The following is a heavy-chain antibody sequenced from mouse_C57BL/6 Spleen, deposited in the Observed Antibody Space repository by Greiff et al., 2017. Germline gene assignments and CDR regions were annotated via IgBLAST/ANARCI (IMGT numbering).Heavy chain of an antibody. J-gene: IGHJ1*03. CDR2: INPYNGGT. CDR3: APSYGSSLGYFDV. V-gene: IGHV1-19*01. D-gene: IGHD1-1*01. CDR1: GYTFTDYY. Sequence: EVQLQQSGPVLVKPGASVKMSCKASGYTFTDYYMNWVKQSPGKSLEWIGVINPYNGGTSYNQKFKGKATLTVDKSSSTAYMELNSLTSEDSAVYYCAPSYGSSLGYFDVWGTGTTVTVSS.